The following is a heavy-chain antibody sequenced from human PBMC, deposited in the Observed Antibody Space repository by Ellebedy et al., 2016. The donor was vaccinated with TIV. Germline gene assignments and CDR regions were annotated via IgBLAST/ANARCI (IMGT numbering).Heavy chain of an antibody. Sequence: GESLKISCAASGFTFSSYAMAWVRQTPGKGLEWVSAIYGSGVTTYYTDSVGGRFIISRDNSKKTLYLQMNSLRAEDTAVYYCGRDAVTGNGKWDCLDPWGQGTLVTVSS. J-gene: IGHJ5*02. CDR1: GFTFSSYA. CDR3: GRDAVTGNGKWDCLDP. CDR2: IYGSGVTT. V-gene: IGHV3-23*01. D-gene: IGHD7-27*01.